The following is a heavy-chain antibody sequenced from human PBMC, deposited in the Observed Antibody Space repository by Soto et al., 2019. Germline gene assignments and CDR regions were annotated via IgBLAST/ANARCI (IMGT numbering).Heavy chain of an antibody. CDR3: ARSPPRGVTTGRWFDP. D-gene: IGHD4-17*01. V-gene: IGHV1-69*01. CDR2: IIPIFGTA. J-gene: IGHJ5*02. CDR1: GGTFSSYA. Sequence: QVQLVQSGAEVKKPGSSVKVSCKASGGTFSSYAISWVRQAPGQGLEWMGGIIPIFGTANYAQKYQGRVTITADESTSTAYMELSSLRAEDTAVYYCARSPPRGVTTGRWFDPWRQGSLVAVCS.